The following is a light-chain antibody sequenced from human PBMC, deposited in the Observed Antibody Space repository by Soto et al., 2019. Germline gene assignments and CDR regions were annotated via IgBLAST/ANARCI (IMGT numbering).Light chain of an antibody. CDR1: QGISSY. J-gene: IGKJ3*01. CDR2: AAS. V-gene: IGKV1-9*01. CDR3: QQLNSYPLFT. Sequence: IQLTQSPSSLSASVGDRVTITCRAGQGISSYFAWYQQKPGKAPKLLIYAASTLQSGVPSRFSGSGSGTDFTLTIRSLQPEDFATYYCQQLNSYPLFTFGPGTKVDIK.